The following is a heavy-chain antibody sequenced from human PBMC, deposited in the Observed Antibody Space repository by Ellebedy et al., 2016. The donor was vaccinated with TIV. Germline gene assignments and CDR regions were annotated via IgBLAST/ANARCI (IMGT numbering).Heavy chain of an antibody. Sequence: GESLKISCQASGYSFTNYWIGWVRQMPGKGLEWMGVIYPGYSYNRYSPSFEGQVTISVDKSISTAYLQWNSLKASDTATHYGARRMVRGGLRYAMDVWGQGTTVTVSS. CDR2: IYPGYSYN. J-gene: IGHJ6*02. CDR3: ARRMVRGGLRYAMDV. CDR1: GYSFTNYW. D-gene: IGHD3-10*01. V-gene: IGHV5-51*01.